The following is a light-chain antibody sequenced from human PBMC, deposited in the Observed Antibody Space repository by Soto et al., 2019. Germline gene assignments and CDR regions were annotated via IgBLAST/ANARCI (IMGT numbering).Light chain of an antibody. CDR2: GTS. J-gene: IGKJ1*01. V-gene: IGKV3-20*01. Sequence: EIVLTQSPGTLSVSPGERATLSCRASQTISSNNLAWYQQKPGQAPSLPIYGTSSRATGIPGSFSGSWSGTDFTLAISRLKADDAAIYYCQQYGSWTFGQGTKVEI. CDR1: QTISSNN. CDR3: QQYGSWT.